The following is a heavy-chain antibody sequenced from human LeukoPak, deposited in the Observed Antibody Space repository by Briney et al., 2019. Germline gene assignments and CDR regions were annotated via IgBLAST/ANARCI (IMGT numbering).Heavy chain of an antibody. J-gene: IGHJ1*01. CDR2: IKQDGSEK. V-gene: IGHV3-7*01. CDR3: ARPKDFCSGSFYQH. Sequence: GGSMRLSCAASAFTFSNYWMSWVRQAPGKGLEWVANIKQDGSEKYYVTSVKGRFTISRDNAKNLMYLQMDSLRAEDTAVYYCARPKDFCSGSFYQHWGQGTLVTVSS. CDR1: AFTFSNYW. D-gene: IGHD3-3*01.